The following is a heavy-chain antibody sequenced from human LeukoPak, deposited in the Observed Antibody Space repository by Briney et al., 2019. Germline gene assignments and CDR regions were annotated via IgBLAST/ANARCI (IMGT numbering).Heavy chain of an antibody. J-gene: IGHJ6*02. CDR3: AKLPLGHYYGMDV. CDR1: GFTFSSYD. V-gene: IGHV3-30*18. Sequence: PGRSLRLSCAASGFTFSSYDMHWVRQAPGEGLEWVAVISYDGSNKYYADSVKGRFTISRDNSKNTLYLQMNSLRAEDTAVYYCAKLPLGHYYGMDVWGQGTTVTVSS. CDR2: ISYDGSNK.